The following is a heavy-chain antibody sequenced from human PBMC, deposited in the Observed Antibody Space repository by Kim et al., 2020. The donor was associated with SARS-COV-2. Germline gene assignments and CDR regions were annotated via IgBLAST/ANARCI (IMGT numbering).Heavy chain of an antibody. V-gene: IGHV3-30*04. Sequence: GGSLRLSCAASGFTFSSYAMYWVRQAPGKGLEWVAVISFDGSNKYYADSVKGRFTISRDNSKNTLYLQMNSLRAEDTAVYYCASVRAAGRYYYYYGMDV. J-gene: IGHJ6*01. D-gene: IGHD6-25*01. CDR1: GFTFSSYA. CDR3: ASVRAAGRYYYYYGMDV. CDR2: ISFDGSNK.